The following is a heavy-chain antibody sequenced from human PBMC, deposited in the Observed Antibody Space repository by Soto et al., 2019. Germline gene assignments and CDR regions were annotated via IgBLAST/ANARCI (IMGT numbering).Heavy chain of an antibody. Sequence: EVQLVESGGGLVQPGGSLSLSCAASGFTFSSYSMNWVRQAPGKGLEGVSYISSSTSSIYYADSVKVRVTISRDNAKNSLYLQMNSLRDEDTAVYYCARDRRNRLGAPSCFDYWGQGTLGTVSS. CDR1: GFTFSSYS. CDR3: ARDRRNRLGAPSCFDY. V-gene: IGHV3-48*02. D-gene: IGHD1-26*01. J-gene: IGHJ4*02. CDR2: ISSSTSSI.